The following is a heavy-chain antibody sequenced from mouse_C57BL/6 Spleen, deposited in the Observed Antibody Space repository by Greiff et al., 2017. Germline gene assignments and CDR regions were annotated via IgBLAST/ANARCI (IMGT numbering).Heavy chain of an antibody. Sequence: EVKLVESGGGLVQSGRSLRLSCATSGFTFSDFYMEWVRQAPGKGLEWIAASRNKANDYTTEYSASVKGRFIVSRDTSQSILYLQMNALRAEDTAIYYCAREASYDYDGHWYFDVWGTGTTVTVSS. V-gene: IGHV7-1*01. CDR3: AREASYDYDGHWYFDV. CDR2: SRNKANDYTT. CDR1: GFTFSDFY. D-gene: IGHD2-4*01. J-gene: IGHJ1*03.